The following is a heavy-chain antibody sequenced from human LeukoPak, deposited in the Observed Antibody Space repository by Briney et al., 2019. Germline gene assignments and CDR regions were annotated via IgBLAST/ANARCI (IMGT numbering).Heavy chain of an antibody. Sequence: RASVKVSCKASGYTFTSYYITWVRQAPGRGLEWMGWIISYSDNPTYARNLQGRVTMTTDTSTSTAYMELRSLRSDDTAVYYCARDHPYGSGSFYFDYWGQGTLVTVSS. V-gene: IGHV1-18*01. J-gene: IGHJ4*02. CDR1: GYTFTSYY. CDR2: IISYSDNP. CDR3: ARDHPYGSGSFYFDY. D-gene: IGHD3-10*01.